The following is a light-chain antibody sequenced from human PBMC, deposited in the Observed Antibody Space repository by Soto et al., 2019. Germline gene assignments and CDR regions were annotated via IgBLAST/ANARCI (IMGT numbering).Light chain of an antibody. Sequence: QPVLTQSPAASASLGASVKLTCTLSSGHNNYAIAWHQQQPEKGPRYLMKLKSDGSHIKGDGVPDRFSGSSSGAERYLTISSLQSEDEAYYYCQTWDSGIRVFGGGTKVTVL. CDR1: SGHNNYA. CDR2: LKSDGSH. CDR3: QTWDSGIRV. J-gene: IGLJ2*01. V-gene: IGLV4-69*01.